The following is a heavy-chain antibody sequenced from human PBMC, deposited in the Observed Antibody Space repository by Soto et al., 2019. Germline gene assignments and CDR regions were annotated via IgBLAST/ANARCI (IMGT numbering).Heavy chain of an antibody. CDR3: ARTRYYGSATYNY. V-gene: IGHV4-61*02. J-gene: IGHJ4*02. CDR1: GGSISSGDYY. Sequence: SETLSLTCTVSGGSISSGDYYWSWIRQSAGKGLEWIGRIDTSGSTYYNPSLKSRVTISVDTSKNEFSLKLRSVTAADTAVYYCARTRYYGSATYNYWGQGTLVTVSS. D-gene: IGHD3-10*01. CDR2: IDTSGST.